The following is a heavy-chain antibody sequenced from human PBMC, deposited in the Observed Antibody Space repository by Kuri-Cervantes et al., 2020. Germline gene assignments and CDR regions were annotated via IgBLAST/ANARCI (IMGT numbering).Heavy chain of an antibody. Sequence: SETLALTCAVYGGSFSAYYWSWIRQPPGKGLEWIGEINHSGSTNYNPSLESRLTISIDTSKNQFSLKLTSVIAADTGMYYCVRGRTYLTSGYKYVPPYFDPWGQGSQVTVSS. V-gene: IGHV4-34*01. CDR2: INHSGST. D-gene: IGHD5-18*01. CDR3: VRGRTYLTSGYKYVPPYFDP. J-gene: IGHJ5*02. CDR1: GGSFSAYY.